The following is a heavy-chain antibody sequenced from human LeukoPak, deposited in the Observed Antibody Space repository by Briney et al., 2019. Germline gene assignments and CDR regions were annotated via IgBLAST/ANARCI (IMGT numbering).Heavy chain of an antibody. CDR1: GYSFTSYG. J-gene: IGHJ5*02. V-gene: IGHV1-18*01. D-gene: IGHD6-19*01. CDR2: ISAYNGNT. CDR3: ARGIRDSSGWYGGHWFDP. Sequence: ASVKVSCKASGYSFTSYGISWVRQAPGQGLEWMGWISAYNGNTNYAQKLQGRVTMTTDTSTSTAYMELRSLRSDDTAVYYCARGIRDSSGWYGGHWFDPWGQGTLVTVSS.